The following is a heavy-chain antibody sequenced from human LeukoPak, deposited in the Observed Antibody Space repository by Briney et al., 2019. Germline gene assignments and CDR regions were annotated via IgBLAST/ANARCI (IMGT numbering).Heavy chain of an antibody. CDR1: GGSISSGDYY. D-gene: IGHD3-16*01. CDR3: ARGRRAGGFGFDP. J-gene: IGHJ5*02. V-gene: IGHV4-39*07. CDR2: MYYSGST. Sequence: SQTLSLTCTVSGGSISSGDYYWSWIRQPPGKGLEWIGSMYYSGSTYYNPSLKSRVSISVDTSKNQFSLKLSSVTAADTAVYYCARGRRAGGFGFDPWGQGTLVTVSS.